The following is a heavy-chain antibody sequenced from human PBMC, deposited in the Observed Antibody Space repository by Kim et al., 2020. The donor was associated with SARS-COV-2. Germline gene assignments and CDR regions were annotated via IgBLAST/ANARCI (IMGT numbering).Heavy chain of an antibody. J-gene: IGHJ6*02. D-gene: IGHD2-15*01. CDR1: GFALSNYS. Sequence: GGSLRLSCAASGFALSNYSMSWVRQAPGKGLEWVSGISGSGGSIYYAASVKGRFTISSDISRNTVYLVMNSRRVEDTAVYYCAKEARILYKVCGMDVWG. CDR2: ISGSGGSI. V-gene: IGHV3-23*01. CDR3: AKEARILYKVCGMDV.